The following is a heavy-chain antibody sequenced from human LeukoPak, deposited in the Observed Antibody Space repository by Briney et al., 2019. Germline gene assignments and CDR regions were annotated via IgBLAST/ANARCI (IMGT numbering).Heavy chain of an antibody. Sequence: GGSLRLSCGASGFTFDDYAMHWVRQAPGKGLEWVSGISWNSGSIGYADSVKGRFTISRDNAKNSLYLQMNSLRAEDTALYYCAKDYYYDSSGHLDYWGQGTLVTVSS. D-gene: IGHD3-22*01. CDR1: GFTFDDYA. CDR3: AKDYYYDSSGHLDY. J-gene: IGHJ4*02. CDR2: ISWNSGSI. V-gene: IGHV3-9*01.